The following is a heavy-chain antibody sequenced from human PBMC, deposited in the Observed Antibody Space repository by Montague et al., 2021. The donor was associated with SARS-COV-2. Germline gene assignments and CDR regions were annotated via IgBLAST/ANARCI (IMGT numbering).Heavy chain of an antibody. CDR3: ARFPTSYYYDSKAAPATPDAFDI. CDR1: GDSIGNHY. CDR2: ISDRGNT. V-gene: IGHV4-59*11. D-gene: IGHD3-22*01. Sequence: SETLSLTCSVSGDSIGNHYWSWIRQPPGKGLEWIGYISDRGNTKYNTSLKSPVTISADTPKNQFSLRLSSVTAADTAVYYCARFPTSYYYDSKAAPATPDAFDIWGQGTMVTVSS. J-gene: IGHJ3*02.